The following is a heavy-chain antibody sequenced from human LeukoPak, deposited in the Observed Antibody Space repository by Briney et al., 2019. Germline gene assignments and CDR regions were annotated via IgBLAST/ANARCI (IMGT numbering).Heavy chain of an antibody. CDR3: ASSRGYSSSLWYYYMAV. J-gene: IGHJ6*03. V-gene: IGHV4-34*01. D-gene: IGHD6-13*01. Sequence: PSETLSLTCAVYGGSFSCYYWSWIRQPPGKGLEWIGEDNHSGTTNYNPSLKSRVTISIDTSKNQFSLKLSSVTAADTAVYYCASSRGYSSSLWYYYMAVWGKGTTVTVSS. CDR1: GGSFSCYY. CDR2: DNHSGTT.